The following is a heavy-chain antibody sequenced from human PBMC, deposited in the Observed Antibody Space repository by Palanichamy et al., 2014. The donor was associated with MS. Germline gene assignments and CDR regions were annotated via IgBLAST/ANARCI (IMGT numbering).Heavy chain of an antibody. Sequence: QVHLVQSGAEVTKPGASVKVSCKVFGYSLSGLSMHWVRQAPGKGLEWVGGFDPEEDETVFAQKFQGRVTMTEDTSTDTSYMELSSLTSDDTAIYYCSTKLLSSIIANSWGQGTLVTVSS. J-gene: IGHJ5*02. CDR2: FDPEEDET. CDR3: STKLLSSIIANS. V-gene: IGHV1-24*01. D-gene: IGHD6-6*01. CDR1: GYSLSGLS.